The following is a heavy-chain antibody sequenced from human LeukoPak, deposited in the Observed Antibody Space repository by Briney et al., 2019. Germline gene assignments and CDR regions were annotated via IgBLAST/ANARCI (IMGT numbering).Heavy chain of an antibody. J-gene: IGHJ5*02. CDR2: ISGSGGNT. CDR1: GFTFSSYA. D-gene: IGHD4/OR15-4a*01. Sequence: GGSLRLSCAASGFTFSSYAMSWVRQAPGKGLESVSAISGSGGNTYYADSVKGRFTISRDNSKNTLYLQMNSLRAEDTAVYYCANILTSWFDPWGQGTLVTVSS. CDR3: ANILTSWFDP. V-gene: IGHV3-23*01.